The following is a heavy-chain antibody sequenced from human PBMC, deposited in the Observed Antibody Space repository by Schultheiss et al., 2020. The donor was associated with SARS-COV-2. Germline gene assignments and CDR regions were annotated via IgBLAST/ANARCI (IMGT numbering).Heavy chain of an antibody. Sequence: SETLSLTCTVSGGSISSYYWSWIRQPPGKGLEWIGEINHSGSTNYNPSLKSRVTISVDTSKNQFSLKVNSVTAADTAVYSCARVVPAAGWFDPWGQGTLVTVSS. CDR1: GGSISSYY. V-gene: IGHV4-59*01. CDR3: ARVVPAAGWFDP. D-gene: IGHD2-2*01. CDR2: INHSGST. J-gene: IGHJ5*02.